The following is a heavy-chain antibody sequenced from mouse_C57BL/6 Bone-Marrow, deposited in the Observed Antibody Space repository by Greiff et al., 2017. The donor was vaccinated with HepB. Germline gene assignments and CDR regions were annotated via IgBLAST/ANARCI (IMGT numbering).Heavy chain of an antibody. V-gene: IGHV1-69*01. Sequence: QVQLKQPGAELVMPGASVKLSCKASGYTFTSYWMHWVKQRPGQGLEWIGEIDPSDSYTNYNQKFKGKSTLTVDKSSSTAYMQLSSLTSEDSAVYYCARRAVVASMDYWGQGTSVTVSS. J-gene: IGHJ4*01. CDR3: ARRAVVASMDY. D-gene: IGHD1-1*01. CDR1: GYTFTSYW. CDR2: IDPSDSYT.